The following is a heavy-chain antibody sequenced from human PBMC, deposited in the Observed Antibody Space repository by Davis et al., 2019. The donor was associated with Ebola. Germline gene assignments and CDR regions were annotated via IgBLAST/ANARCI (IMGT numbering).Heavy chain of an antibody. Sequence: PGGSLRLSCAASGFTFSSYEMHWVRQAPGKGLQWVAVIWDDGSNKYYADSVKGRFTISRDNSKNTLYLQMNSLRAEDTAVYYCVRDPALVVTGGGWFFGLWGRGTLVTVSS. CDR3: VRDPALVVTGGGWFFGL. CDR1: GFTFSSYE. J-gene: IGHJ2*01. CDR2: IWDDGSNK. D-gene: IGHD2-21*02. V-gene: IGHV3-33*08.